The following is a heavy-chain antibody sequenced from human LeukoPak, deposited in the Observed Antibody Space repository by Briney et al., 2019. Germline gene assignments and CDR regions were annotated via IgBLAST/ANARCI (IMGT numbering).Heavy chain of an antibody. CDR3: AKDHRGHHHNRAYSAFSGFDP. CDR1: GFTFSSYS. V-gene: IGHV3-21*04. CDR2: ISSSSSYI. J-gene: IGHJ5*02. D-gene: IGHD3-10*01. Sequence: NSGGSLRLSCAASGFTFSSYSMNWVRQAPGKGLEWVSSISSSSSYIYYADSVKGRFTISRDNSKNTLYLQMNSLRAEDTAVYYCAKDHRGHHHNRAYSAFSGFDPWGQGTLVTVSS.